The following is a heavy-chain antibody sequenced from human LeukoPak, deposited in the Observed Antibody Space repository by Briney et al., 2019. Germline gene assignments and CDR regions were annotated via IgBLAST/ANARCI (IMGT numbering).Heavy chain of an antibody. CDR1: GFSFSSYA. J-gene: IGHJ4*02. V-gene: IGHV3-23*01. D-gene: IGHD2-8*02. CDR2: TVGIGPDT. CDR3: ATYRQVLLPFES. Sequence: GGSLRLSCATSGFSFSSYAMSWVRQAPGKGLEWVAATVGIGPDTYHADSVKGRFTISRDNSKNILYLQMNSLRAEDTAIYYCATYRQVLLPFESWGQGTLVTVSS.